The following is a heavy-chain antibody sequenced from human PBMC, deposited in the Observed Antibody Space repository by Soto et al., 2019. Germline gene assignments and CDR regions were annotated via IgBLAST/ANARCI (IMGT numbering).Heavy chain of an antibody. CDR1: GFTFRSYA. CDR2: ISYDGSNK. D-gene: IGHD2-15*01. Sequence: QVQLVESGGGVVQPGRSLRLSCAASGFTFRSYAMHWVRQAPGKGLECVAVISYDGSNKFYRDYVKGRFTISRDNSKNTLYLQINSLRYEDTAVYYCARGDREDIAVVVGVQPGEYGVDVW. CDR3: ARGDREDIAVVVGVQPGEYGVDV. V-gene: IGHV3-30-3*01. J-gene: IGHJ6*01.